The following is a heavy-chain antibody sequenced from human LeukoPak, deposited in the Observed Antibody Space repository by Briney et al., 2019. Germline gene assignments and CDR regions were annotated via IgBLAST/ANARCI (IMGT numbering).Heavy chain of an antibody. J-gene: IGHJ4*02. CDR1: GFTFSDYY. V-gene: IGHV3-11*01. CDR2: ISSSGSTM. Sequence: PGGSLRLSCAASGFTFSDYYMSWIRQAPGKGLEWVSYISSSGSTMYYADSVKGRFTISRDNAKNSLYLQMNSLRAEDTAVYYCARDEYYYDSSGYSHFDYWGQGTLVTVSS. CDR3: ARDEYYYDSSGYSHFDY. D-gene: IGHD3-22*01.